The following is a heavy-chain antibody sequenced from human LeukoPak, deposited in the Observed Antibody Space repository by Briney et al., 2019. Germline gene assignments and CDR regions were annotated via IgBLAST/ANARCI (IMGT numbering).Heavy chain of an antibody. CDR2: FYYTGTA. Sequence: SETLSLTCTVSGGSISGYYWSWIRQPPGKGLEWIGYFYYTGTATYNPSLKSRVTLSVDTSKNQFSLKLSSVTAADTAVYYCARLWMGDFWSGPFDYWGQGTLVTVSS. CDR1: GGSISGYY. V-gene: IGHV4-59*08. J-gene: IGHJ4*02. CDR3: ARLWMGDFWSGPFDY. D-gene: IGHD3-3*01.